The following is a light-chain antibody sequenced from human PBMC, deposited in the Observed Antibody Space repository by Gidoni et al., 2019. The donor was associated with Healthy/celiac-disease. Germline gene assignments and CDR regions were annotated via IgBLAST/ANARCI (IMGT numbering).Light chain of an antibody. J-gene: IGKJ5*01. CDR1: QSVSSY. Sequence: EIGLTQSPATLSLSPGERATLSCRSSQSVSSYLAWYQQQPGQAPSLLIYDASIRATGSPARFSGGGSATDFPLTSCSLEPEDFSFYYCQQRSNWPPDFXQXTRLEIK. CDR3: QQRSNWPPD. V-gene: IGKV3-11*01. CDR2: DAS.